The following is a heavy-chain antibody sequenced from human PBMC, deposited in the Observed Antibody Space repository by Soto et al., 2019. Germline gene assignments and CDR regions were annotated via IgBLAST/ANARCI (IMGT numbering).Heavy chain of an antibody. CDR2: IYSGGST. CDR1: GFTVSSNY. Sequence: GGSLRLSCAASGFTVSSNYMNWVRQAPGKGLEWVSVIYSGGSTYYADSVKGRFAISRDISKNTLYLQMNSLRAEDTAVYYCASIPGGQLGANYFDYWGQGTLVTVYS. CDR3: ASIPGGQLGANYFDY. D-gene: IGHD6-6*01. V-gene: IGHV3-53*01. J-gene: IGHJ4*02.